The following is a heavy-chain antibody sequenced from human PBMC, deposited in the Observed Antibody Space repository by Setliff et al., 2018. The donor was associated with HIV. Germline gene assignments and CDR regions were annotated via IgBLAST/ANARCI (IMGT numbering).Heavy chain of an antibody. Sequence: SETLSLTCTLSGGSITNLDYFRSWVRLPPGKGLEWIGSVYSTGSTYQNPSLKDRITLSVDPSKNQVSLQVSSVTATDTAVYYCARGTPHHFVQWFRDYYYYGLDIWGQGTTVTVSS. CDR3: ARGTPHHFVQWFRDYYYYGLDI. J-gene: IGHJ6*02. CDR2: VYSTGST. CDR1: GGSITNLDYF. D-gene: IGHD3-22*01. V-gene: IGHV4-30-4*01.